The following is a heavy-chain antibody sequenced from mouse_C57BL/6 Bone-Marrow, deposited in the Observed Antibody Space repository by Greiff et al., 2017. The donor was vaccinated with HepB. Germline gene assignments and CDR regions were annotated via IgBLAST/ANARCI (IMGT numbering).Heavy chain of an antibody. CDR2: INPNNGGT. CDR1: GYTFTDYN. J-gene: IGHJ2*01. Sequence: VQLQQSGPELVKPGASVKMSCKASGYTFTDYNMHWVKQSHGKSLEWIGYINPNNGGTSYNQKFKGKATLTVNKSSNTAYMELRSLTSEESAIYYCARNKGFAIDYWGQGTTLTVSS. CDR3: ARNKGFAIDY. V-gene: IGHV1-22*01. D-gene: IGHD6-1*01.